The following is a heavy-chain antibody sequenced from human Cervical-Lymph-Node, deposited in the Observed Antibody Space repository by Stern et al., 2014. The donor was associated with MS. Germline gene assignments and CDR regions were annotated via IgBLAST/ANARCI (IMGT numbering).Heavy chain of an antibody. Sequence: QVQLQESGPGLVKPSQTLSLTCTVSGGSISSGSYYWSWIRQPAGKRLEWIGRMFSRGNTFYNPSLKGRVKLSVDTSKNQFSLALSSVTAADTAVYYCARGYRFFDDWGQGTLVTVSS. V-gene: IGHV4-61*02. CDR3: ARGYRFFDD. CDR1: GGSISSGSYY. D-gene: IGHD3-16*02. CDR2: MFSRGNT. J-gene: IGHJ4*02.